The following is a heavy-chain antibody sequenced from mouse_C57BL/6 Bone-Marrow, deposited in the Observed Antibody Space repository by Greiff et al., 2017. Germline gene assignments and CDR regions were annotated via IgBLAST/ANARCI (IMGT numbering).Heavy chain of an antibody. D-gene: IGHD1-1*01. CDR3: TSPDYYGSSWYFDV. CDR1: GFTFSDAW. CDR2: IRNKANNHAT. Sequence: EVKVEESGGGLVQPGGSMKLSCAASGFTFSDAWMDWVRQSPEKGLEWVAEIRNKANNHATYYAESVKGRFTISRDDSKSSVYLQMNSLRAEDTGIYYCTSPDYYGSSWYFDVWGTGTTVTVSS. V-gene: IGHV6-6*01. J-gene: IGHJ1*03.